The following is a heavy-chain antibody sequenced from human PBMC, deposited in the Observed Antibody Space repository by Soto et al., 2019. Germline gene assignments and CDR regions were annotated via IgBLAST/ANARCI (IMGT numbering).Heavy chain of an antibody. D-gene: IGHD6-19*01. CDR3: ARSVEGHFDY. Sequence: EVQLVESGGGLVQPGGSLRLSCAASGFRCNIYSMNWVRQAPGKGLDLSAYMTSDTKTIKYAESVKGRFTISRDNDNNLVYLQMNSLRDEDTAVYYCARSVEGHFDYWGQGTVVTVSA. V-gene: IGHV3-48*02. CDR2: MTSDTKTI. CDR1: GFRCNIYS. J-gene: IGHJ4*02.